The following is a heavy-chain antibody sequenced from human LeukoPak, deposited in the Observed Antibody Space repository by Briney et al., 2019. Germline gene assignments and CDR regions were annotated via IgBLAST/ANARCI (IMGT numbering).Heavy chain of an antibody. CDR3: ARSYSTSWYFDY. Sequence: SETLSLTCTVSGGSISNYYWSWIRRPPGKGLEWIGYIYYSGTTNYNPSLRSRLTISVDTSKNQFSLKLTSVTAADTAVYYCARSYSTSWYFDYWGQGTLVTVSS. V-gene: IGHV4-59*01. D-gene: IGHD6-13*01. J-gene: IGHJ4*02. CDR2: IYYSGTT. CDR1: GGSISNYY.